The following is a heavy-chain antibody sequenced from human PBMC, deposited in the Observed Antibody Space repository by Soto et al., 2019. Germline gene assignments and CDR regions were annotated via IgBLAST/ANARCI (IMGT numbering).Heavy chain of an antibody. CDR3: ARYLGDYPSYFDY. V-gene: IGHV4-59*12. CDR2: IYYSGST. D-gene: IGHD4-17*01. J-gene: IGHJ4*02. CDR1: GGSISSYY. Sequence: SETLSLTCTVSGGSISSYYWSWIRQPPGKGLEWIGYIYYSGSTYYNPSLKSRVTISVDTSKNQFSLKLSSVTAADTAVYYCARYLGDYPSYFDYWGQGTLVTVSS.